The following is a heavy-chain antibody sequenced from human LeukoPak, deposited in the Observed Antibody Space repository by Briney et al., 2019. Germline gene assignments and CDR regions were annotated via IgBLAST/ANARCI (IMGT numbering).Heavy chain of an antibody. CDR3: ARAVNTPIYYFEY. D-gene: IGHD1/OR15-1a*01. J-gene: IGHJ4*02. Sequence: ASVKVSCKASGYTFTSNYMHWVRQAPGQGLEWMGINNPSGGSTSYAQKFQGRITLSRDTSTSTVYMELSSLRSDDTAVYYCARAVNTPIYYFEYWGQGALVTVSS. CDR2: NNPSGGST. V-gene: IGHV1-46*01. CDR1: GYTFTSNY.